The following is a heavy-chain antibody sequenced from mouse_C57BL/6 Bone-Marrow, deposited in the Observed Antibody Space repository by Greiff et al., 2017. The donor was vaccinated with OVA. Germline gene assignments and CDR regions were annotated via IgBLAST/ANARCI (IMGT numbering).Heavy chain of an antibody. J-gene: IGHJ2*01. CDR3: ARERGLLPGYFDY. Sequence: QVHVKQPGAELVRPGSSVKLSCKASGYTFTSYWMDWVKQRPGQGLEWIGNIYPSDSETHYNQKFKDKATLTVDKSSSTAYMQLSSLTSEDSAVYYCARERGLLPGYFDYWGQGTTLTVSS. CDR1: GYTFTSYW. CDR2: IYPSDSET. V-gene: IGHV1-61*01. D-gene: IGHD2-1*01.